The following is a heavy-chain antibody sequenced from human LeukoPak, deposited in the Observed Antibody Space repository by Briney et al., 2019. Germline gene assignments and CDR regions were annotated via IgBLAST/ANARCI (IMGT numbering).Heavy chain of an antibody. Sequence: SETLSLTCTVSGVSISSDGYYWSWIRQHPGKGLEWIGYIYYSGSTYYNPSLKSRVTISVNTSKNQFSLKLSSVTAADTAVYSCARLVPYSSNWYFDNWGQGTLVTVSS. J-gene: IGHJ4*02. CDR2: IYYSGST. D-gene: IGHD6-13*01. CDR1: GVSISSDGYY. V-gene: IGHV4-31*03. CDR3: ARLVPYSSNWYFDN.